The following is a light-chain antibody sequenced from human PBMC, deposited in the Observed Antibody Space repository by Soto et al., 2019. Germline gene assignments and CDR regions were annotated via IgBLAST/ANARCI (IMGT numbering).Light chain of an antibody. J-gene: IGLJ2*01. CDR2: DVT. CDR3: CSHADPYTVV. Sequence: QSALTQPRSVSGSPGQSGTISCTGTSSDIGSYNRVSWFQQPPGEAPILIISDVTKRPSGVPDRFSGSKSGNTAFLTISGLQAEDEADYYCCSHADPYTVVFGGGTKLTVL. V-gene: IGLV2-11*01. CDR1: SSDIGSYNR.